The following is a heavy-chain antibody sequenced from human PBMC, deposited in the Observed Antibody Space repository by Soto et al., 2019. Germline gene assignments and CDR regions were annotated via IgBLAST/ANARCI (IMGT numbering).Heavy chain of an antibody. J-gene: IGHJ4*02. Sequence: QVQLVESGGGVVQPGRSLRLSCAASGFTFSSYGMHWVRQAPGKGLEWVAVISYDGSNKYYADSVKGRFTISRDNSKNTLYLQMNSLRAEDTAVYYCAKGSEYYFDYWGQGTLVTVSS. V-gene: IGHV3-30*18. CDR1: GFTFSSYG. CDR2: ISYDGSNK. CDR3: AKGSEYYFDY.